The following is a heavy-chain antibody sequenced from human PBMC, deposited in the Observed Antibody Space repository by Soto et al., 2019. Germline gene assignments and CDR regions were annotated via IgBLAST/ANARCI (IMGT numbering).Heavy chain of an antibody. CDR1: GGSISSYY. V-gene: IGHV4-59*08. CDR3: ARHNYGSGSTYFDY. D-gene: IGHD3-10*01. CDR2: IYYSGST. J-gene: IGHJ4*02. Sequence: QVQLQESGPGLVKPSETLSLTCTVSGGSISSYYWSWIRQPPGKGLEWIGYIYYSGSTNYNPSLKIRVTISVDTPKHQFSLKLNSMTAADTAVYYCARHNYGSGSTYFDYWGQGTLVTVSS.